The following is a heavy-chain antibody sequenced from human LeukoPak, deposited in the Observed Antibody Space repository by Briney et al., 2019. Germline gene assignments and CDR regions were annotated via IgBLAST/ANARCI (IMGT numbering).Heavy chain of an antibody. CDR3: ADLGDYAVG. D-gene: IGHD4-17*01. J-gene: IGHJ4*02. CDR2: IKSRTDGGTT. Sequence: GGSLRLSCAASGFTFRNARMSWVRRAPGKGLEWVGRIKSRTDGGTTEYAAPVKGRFTISRDDSKNMLYLQINSLKTEDTAVYFCADLGDYAVGWGQGTLVTVSS. V-gene: IGHV3-15*01. CDR1: GFTFRNAR.